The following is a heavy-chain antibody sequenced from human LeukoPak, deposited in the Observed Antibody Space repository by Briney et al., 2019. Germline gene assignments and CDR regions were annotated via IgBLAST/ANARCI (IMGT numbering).Heavy chain of an antibody. CDR3: ARVPPDYGDYASSDAFDI. V-gene: IGHV1-46*01. Sequence: ASVKVSCKASGYTFTSYYMHWVRQAPGQGLEWMGIINPSGGSTSYAQKFQGRVTMTRDTSTSTVYMELSSLRSEDTAVYYCARVPPDYGDYASSDAFDIWGQGTMVTVSS. D-gene: IGHD4-17*01. CDR2: INPSGGST. J-gene: IGHJ3*02. CDR1: GYTFTSYY.